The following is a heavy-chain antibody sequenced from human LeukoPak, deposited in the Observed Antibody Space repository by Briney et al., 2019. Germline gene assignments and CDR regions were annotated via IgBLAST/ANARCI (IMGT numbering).Heavy chain of an antibody. CDR3: AGDIYSSGWARDVHPSYYYGMDV. CDR2: IYSGGST. V-gene: IGHV3-53*01. D-gene: IGHD6-19*01. CDR1: GFTVSSNY. Sequence: GGSLRLSCAASGFTVSSNYMSWVRQAPGKGLEWVSVIYSGGSTYYADSVKGRFTISRDNSKNTLYLQMNSLRAEDTAVYYCAGDIYSSGWARDVHPSYYYGMDVWGQGTTVTVSS. J-gene: IGHJ6*02.